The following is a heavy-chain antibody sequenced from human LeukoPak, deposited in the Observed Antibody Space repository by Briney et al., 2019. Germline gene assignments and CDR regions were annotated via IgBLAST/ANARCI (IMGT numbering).Heavy chain of an antibody. CDR2: ISWNSGSI. CDR3: AKDLYSSSWNQGDY. Sequence: GGSLRLSCAASGFTFDDYAMHWVRQAPGKGLEWVSGISWNSGSIGYADSVKGRFTISRDNAKNSLYLQMNSLRAEDTALYYCAKDLYSSSWNQGDYWGQGTLVTVSS. D-gene: IGHD6-13*01. J-gene: IGHJ4*02. CDR1: GFTFDDYA. V-gene: IGHV3-9*01.